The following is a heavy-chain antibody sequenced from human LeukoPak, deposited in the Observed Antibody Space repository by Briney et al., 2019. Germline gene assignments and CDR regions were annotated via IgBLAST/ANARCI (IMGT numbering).Heavy chain of an antibody. Sequence: KSSETLSLTCAVSGYSISSGYYWGWIRPPPGKGLEWIGSIYHSGSTYYDPSLKSRVTISVDTSKNQFSLKLSSVTAADTAVYYCARLFSRLGELSPIGYWGQGTLVTVSS. V-gene: IGHV4-38-2*01. J-gene: IGHJ4*02. CDR1: GYSISSGYY. CDR3: ARLFSRLGELSPIGY. D-gene: IGHD3-16*02. CDR2: IYHSGST.